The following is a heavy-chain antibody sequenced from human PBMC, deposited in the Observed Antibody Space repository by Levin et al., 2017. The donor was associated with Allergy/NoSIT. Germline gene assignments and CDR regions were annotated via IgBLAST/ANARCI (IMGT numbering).Heavy chain of an antibody. CDR2: FHTSGNT. J-gene: IGHJ2*01. CDR1: NGSISDYRDYY. V-gene: IGHV4-4*07. CDR3: ARDPPIAPWWFDL. D-gene: IGHD2-15*01. Sequence: GSLRLSCTVSNGSISDYRDYYWSWIRQPAGKGLEWIGRFHTSGNTNYNPSLKSRVTMSLDTSKNLFSLRLTSVTAADSATYFCARDPPIAPWWFDLWGRGTLVTVSS.